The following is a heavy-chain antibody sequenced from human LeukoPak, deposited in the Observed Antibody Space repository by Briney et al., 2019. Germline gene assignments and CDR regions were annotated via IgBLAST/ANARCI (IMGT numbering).Heavy chain of an antibody. Sequence: SQTLSLTCTVSGGSISSGSYYWSWIRQPAGKGLEWIGRIYTSGSTNYNPSLKSRVTISVDTSKNQFSLKLSSVTAADTAVYCCARDLGSGYSPNDAFDIWGQGTMVTVSS. CDR1: GGSISSGSYY. J-gene: IGHJ3*02. D-gene: IGHD3-22*01. CDR2: IYTSGST. CDR3: ARDLGSGYSPNDAFDI. V-gene: IGHV4-61*02.